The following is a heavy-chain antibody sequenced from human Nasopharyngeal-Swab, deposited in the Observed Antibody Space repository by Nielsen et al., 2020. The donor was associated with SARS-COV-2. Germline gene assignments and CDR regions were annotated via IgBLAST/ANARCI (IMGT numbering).Heavy chain of an antibody. D-gene: IGHD3-3*01. CDR2: MNPNSGNT. Sequence: ASLKVSCNASGYTFTSYDINWVRQATGQGLEWMVWMNPNSGNTGYAQKVQGRVTMTRNTSISTAYMELSSLRSEDTAVYYCASTPRRFLEWFLFDYWGQGTLVTVSS. CDR3: ASTPRRFLEWFLFDY. V-gene: IGHV1-8*01. J-gene: IGHJ4*02. CDR1: GYTFTSYD.